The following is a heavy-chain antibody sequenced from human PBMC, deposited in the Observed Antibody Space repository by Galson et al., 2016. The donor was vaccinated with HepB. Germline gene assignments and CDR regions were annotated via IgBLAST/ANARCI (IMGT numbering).Heavy chain of an antibody. CDR3: ARLLRDYYGSGWDS. D-gene: IGHD3-10*01. Sequence: SETLSLTCTVSGGPISSSLDYWGWIRQPPGKGLEWTGSIYYSGTTYYNPSLRSRLTISVDTSKNQFSLKLSSVTVADTAVYYCARLLRDYYGSGWDSWGQGTLVTVFS. J-gene: IGHJ4*02. CDR1: GGPISSSLDY. CDR2: IYYSGTT. V-gene: IGHV4-39*01.